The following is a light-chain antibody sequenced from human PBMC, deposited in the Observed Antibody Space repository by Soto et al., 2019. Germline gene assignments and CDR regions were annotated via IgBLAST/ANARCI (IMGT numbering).Light chain of an antibody. J-gene: IGLJ3*02. V-gene: IGLV4-69*01. CDR2: LNSDGSH. Sequence: QLVLTQSPPASASLGASVKLTCTLSSGHSSYAIAWHQQQPEKGPRYLMKLNSDGSHSKGDGIPDRFSGSSSGAERYLTISSLQSEDEADYYCQTWGTGIHVFGGGTKVTVL. CDR3: QTWGTGIHV. CDR1: SGHSSYA.